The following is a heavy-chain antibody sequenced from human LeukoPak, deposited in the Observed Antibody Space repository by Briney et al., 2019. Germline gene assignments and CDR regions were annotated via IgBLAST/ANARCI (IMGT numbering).Heavy chain of an antibody. CDR2: VNWNGGST. Sequence: PGGSLRPSCAASGLAFADYGMSWVRQAPGKGLEWVSGVNWNGGSTGYADSVKGRFTISRDNAKNSLYLQMNSLRAEDTALYYCARGNWGGIQPFDYWGQGTLVTVSS. CDR3: ARGNWGGIQPFDY. V-gene: IGHV3-20*04. CDR1: GLAFADYG. D-gene: IGHD3-16*01. J-gene: IGHJ4*02.